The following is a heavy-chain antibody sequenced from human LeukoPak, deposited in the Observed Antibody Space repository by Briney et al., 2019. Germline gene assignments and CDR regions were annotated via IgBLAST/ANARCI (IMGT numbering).Heavy chain of an antibody. CDR3: ARSPARQVTIFGVVTKYYYYYYMDV. D-gene: IGHD3-3*01. Sequence: ASVKVSCKASGYTFTSYDINWVRQATGQGLEWMGWMNPNSGNTGYAQKFQGRVQMTRNTSISTPYMELSHLRSEHPAVYYCARSPARQVTIFGVVTKYYYYYYMDVWGKGTTVTVSS. V-gene: IGHV1-8*01. CDR2: MNPNSGNT. J-gene: IGHJ6*03. CDR1: GYTFTSYD.